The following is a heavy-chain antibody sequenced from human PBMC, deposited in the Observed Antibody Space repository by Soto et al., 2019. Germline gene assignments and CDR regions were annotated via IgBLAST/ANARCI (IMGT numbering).Heavy chain of an antibody. D-gene: IGHD3-10*01. V-gene: IGHV4-34*01. Sequence: QVQLQQWGAGLLKPSETLSLTCAVYGGSFSGYYWSWIRQPPGKGLEWIGEINHSGSTNYNPSLKRRVTISVDTSKNQFSLKLSSVTAADTAVYYCARPYGSGSPITGDWFDPWGQGTLVTVSS. CDR2: INHSGST. CDR1: GGSFSGYY. CDR3: ARPYGSGSPITGDWFDP. J-gene: IGHJ5*02.